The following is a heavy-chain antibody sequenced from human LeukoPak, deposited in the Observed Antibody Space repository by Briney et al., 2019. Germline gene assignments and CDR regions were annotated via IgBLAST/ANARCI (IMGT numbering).Heavy chain of an antibody. J-gene: IGHJ4*02. CDR1: GYTFTDYY. D-gene: IGHD3-3*01. V-gene: IGHV1-69-2*01. CDR2: VDPEDGET. CDR3: ATGMEWLVDY. Sequence: ASVKVSCKVSGYTFTDYYMHWVQQAPGKGLEWMGLVDPEDGETIYAEKFQGRVTITADMSTDTAYMELSSLRSEDTAVYYCATGMEWLVDYWGQGTLVTVSS.